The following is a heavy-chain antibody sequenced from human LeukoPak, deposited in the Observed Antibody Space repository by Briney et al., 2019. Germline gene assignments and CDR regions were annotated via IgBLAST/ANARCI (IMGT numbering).Heavy chain of an antibody. Sequence: PSETLSLTCTVSGGSISSSSYYWGWIRQPPGKGLEWIGSIYYSGSTYYNPSLKSRVTISVDTSKNQFSLKLSSVTAADTAVYYCASGQQLVPFTFDYWGQGTLVTVSS. J-gene: IGHJ4*02. D-gene: IGHD6-13*01. V-gene: IGHV4-39*01. CDR1: GGSISSSSYY. CDR2: IYYSGST. CDR3: ASGQQLVPFTFDY.